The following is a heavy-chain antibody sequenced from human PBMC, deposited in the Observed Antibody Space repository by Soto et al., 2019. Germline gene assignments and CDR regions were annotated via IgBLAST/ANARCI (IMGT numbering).Heavy chain of an antibody. CDR3: AKGDSSWVSWFDP. Sequence: QAQLVQSGAEVKKPGASVKVSCQASGYTFTDQYLHWVRKAPGEGLEWMGWINPTTGATRYAQKFQGRVTMTRDTSMSTAYLEVRSLRPDYTAVYYCAKGDSSWVSWFDPWGQGTLVTVSS. D-gene: IGHD6-19*01. V-gene: IGHV1-2*02. CDR2: INPTTGAT. CDR1: GYTFTDQY. J-gene: IGHJ5*02.